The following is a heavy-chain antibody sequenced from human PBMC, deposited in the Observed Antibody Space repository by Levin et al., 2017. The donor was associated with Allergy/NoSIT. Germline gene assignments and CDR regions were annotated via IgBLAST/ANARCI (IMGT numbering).Heavy chain of an antibody. J-gene: IGHJ4*02. V-gene: IGHV3-23*01. CDR3: AKGDSRGWLPDY. Sequence: GESLKISCAASGFTFSSYAMSWVRQAPGKGLEWVSAISGSSGAKTYYADSVKGRFTISRDNSKTTLYVQMNSLREEDTAIYYCAKGDSRGWLPDYWGQGTLVTVSS. D-gene: IGHD3-22*01. CDR1: GFTFSSYA. CDR2: ISGSSGAKT.